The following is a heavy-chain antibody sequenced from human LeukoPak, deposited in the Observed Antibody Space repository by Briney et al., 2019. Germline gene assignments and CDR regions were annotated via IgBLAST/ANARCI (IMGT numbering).Heavy chain of an antibody. V-gene: IGHV3-48*03. CDR3: ARDHYYDILTGYYGMDV. D-gene: IGHD3-9*01. CDR2: ISSSGSTI. Sequence: PGGSLRLSCAASGCTFSSYEMNWVRQAPGKGLEWVSYISSSGSTIYYADSVKGRFTISRDNAKNSLYLQMNSLRAEDTAVYYCARDHYYDILTGYYGMDVWGKGTTVTVSS. CDR1: GCTFSSYE. J-gene: IGHJ6*04.